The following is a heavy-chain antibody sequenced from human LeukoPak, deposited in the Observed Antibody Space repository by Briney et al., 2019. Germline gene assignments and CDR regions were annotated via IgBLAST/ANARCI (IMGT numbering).Heavy chain of an antibody. Sequence: GGSLRLSCAASRFTFSSYWMSWVRQAPGKGLEWVANIKQDGSEKYYVDSVKGRFTISRDNAKNSLYLQMNSLRAEDTAVYYCARVCYDFWSGYYRPYNWFDPWGQGTLVTVSS. J-gene: IGHJ5*02. V-gene: IGHV3-7*01. CDR1: RFTFSSYW. D-gene: IGHD3-3*01. CDR3: ARVCYDFWSGYYRPYNWFDP. CDR2: IKQDGSEK.